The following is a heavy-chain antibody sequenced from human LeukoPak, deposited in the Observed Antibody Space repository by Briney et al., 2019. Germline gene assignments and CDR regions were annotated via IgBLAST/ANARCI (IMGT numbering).Heavy chain of an antibody. CDR1: GGSISNSRYDWY. CDR3: ATSSPAHDY. J-gene: IGHJ4*02. V-gene: IGHV4-39*01. Sequence: PSETLSLSCTGSGGSISNSRYDWYWGWIRQPPGEGLEWIGSIYYSGSTYYNPSLKSRVTISVDTSKNKFSLKLSSVTAADTAVYYSATSSPAHDYWRQGTLVTVSS. CDR2: IYYSGST.